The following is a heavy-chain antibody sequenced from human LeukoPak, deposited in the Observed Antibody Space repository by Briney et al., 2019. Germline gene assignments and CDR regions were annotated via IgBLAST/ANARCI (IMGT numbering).Heavy chain of an antibody. CDR3: AKDHSAMRYFDWLQPSDY. CDR1: GFTFRNAW. V-gene: IGHV3-15*01. Sequence: GGSLRLSCAASGFTFRNAWMSWVRQAPGKGLEWVGRTKSKTDGGTTDYAAPVKGRFTISRDNSKNTLYLQMNSLRAEDTAIYFCAKDHSAMRYFDWLQPSDYWGQGTLVTVSS. D-gene: IGHD3-9*01. CDR2: TKSKTDGGTT. J-gene: IGHJ4*02.